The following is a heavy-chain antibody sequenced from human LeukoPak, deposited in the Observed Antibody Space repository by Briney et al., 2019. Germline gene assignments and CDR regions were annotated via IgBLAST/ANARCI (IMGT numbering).Heavy chain of an antibody. Sequence: PSETLSLTCTVSGGSISSYYWSWIRQPPGKVLEWIGYIYYSESTNYNPSLKSRVTISVDTSKNQFSLKLSSVTAADTAVYYCASLSYDNDAFDIWGQGTMVTVSS. J-gene: IGHJ3*02. CDR3: ASLSYDNDAFDI. CDR1: GGSISSYY. CDR2: IYYSEST. D-gene: IGHD2-8*01. V-gene: IGHV4-59*01.